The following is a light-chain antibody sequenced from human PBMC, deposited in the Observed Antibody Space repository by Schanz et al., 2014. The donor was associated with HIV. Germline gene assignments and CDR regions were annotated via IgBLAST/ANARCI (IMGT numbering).Light chain of an antibody. CDR3: SSYAGRYTFYV. J-gene: IGLJ1*01. CDR2: EVS. V-gene: IGLV2-8*01. Sequence: QSALTQPASVSGSPGQSISISCTGTSGDVGSYNYVSWYQQHPGKAPKLMIYEVSKRPSGVPDRFSGSKSGNTASLTISGLQAEDEADYYCSSYAGRYTFYVFGTGTKLTVL. CDR1: SGDVGSYNY.